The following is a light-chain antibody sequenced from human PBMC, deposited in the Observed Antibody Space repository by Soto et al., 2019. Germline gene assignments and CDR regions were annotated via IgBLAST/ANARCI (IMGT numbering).Light chain of an antibody. CDR1: QSIATY. V-gene: IGKV3-11*01. CDR2: EAS. CDR3: QQYYSTPLT. Sequence: EIILTQSPATLSLSPGERATLSCRASQSIATYLAWYQQKPGQAPRLLIYEASNRATGIPARFRGSGSGTDFTLTISSLEPEDFAVYYCQQYYSTPLTFGGGTKVEIK. J-gene: IGKJ4*01.